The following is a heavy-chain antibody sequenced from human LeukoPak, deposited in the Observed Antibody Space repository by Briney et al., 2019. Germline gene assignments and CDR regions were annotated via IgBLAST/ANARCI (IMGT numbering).Heavy chain of an antibody. D-gene: IGHD3-22*01. Sequence: SETLSLTCTVSNGSISSSSYYWDWIRQPPGKGLEWIGNIYYSGSTYYNPSLKSRVTISVDTSKNQFSLKLSSVTAADTAVYYCARTPAPYDSSGYPLDYWGQGTLVTVSS. CDR3: ARTPAPYDSSGYPLDY. V-gene: IGHV4-39*07. CDR1: NGSISSSSYY. CDR2: IYYSGST. J-gene: IGHJ4*02.